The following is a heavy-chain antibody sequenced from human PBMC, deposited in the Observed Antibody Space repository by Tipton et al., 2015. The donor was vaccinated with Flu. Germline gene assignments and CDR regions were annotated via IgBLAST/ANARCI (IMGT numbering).Heavy chain of an antibody. D-gene: IGHD1-1*01. CDR2: IYYSGST. CDR1: GGSISSYY. J-gene: IGHJ4*02. CDR3: ASENVRSGRYFDY. V-gene: IGHV4-59*06. Sequence: TLSLTCTVSGGSISSYYWSWIRQPPGKGLEWIGYIYYSGSTYYNPSLKSRVTISVDTSKNQFSLKLSSVTAADTAVYYCASENVRSGRYFDYWGQGTLVTVSS.